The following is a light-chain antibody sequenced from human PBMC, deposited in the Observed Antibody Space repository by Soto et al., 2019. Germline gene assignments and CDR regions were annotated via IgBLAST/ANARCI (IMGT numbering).Light chain of an antibody. J-gene: IGKJ1*01. CDR3: QQRSNWPWT. CDR2: DAS. Sequence: ESVLTQSPATLSLSPGERATLSCRASPSVTSNLAWYQQALGQAPRLLIYDASNRAAGIPARFSGSGSGTDFTLTISSLEPEDFAVYYCQQRSNWPWTFGQGTKVDI. V-gene: IGKV3-11*01. CDR1: PSVTSN.